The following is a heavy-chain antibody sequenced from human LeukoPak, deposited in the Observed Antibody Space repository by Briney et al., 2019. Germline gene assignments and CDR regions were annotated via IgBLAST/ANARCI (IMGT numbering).Heavy chain of an antibody. CDR1: GASISNYY. V-gene: IGHV4-59*01. CDR3: ARGGSSFDS. D-gene: IGHD1-26*01. Sequence: SETLSLTCNVSGASISNYYWSWIRQPPGKGLEWIGHMYYSGSTNYNPSLKSRLTISIDTSMSQFSLKLTSVTAADTAVYYCARGGSSFDSWGQGALVTVSS. CDR2: MYYSGST. J-gene: IGHJ4*02.